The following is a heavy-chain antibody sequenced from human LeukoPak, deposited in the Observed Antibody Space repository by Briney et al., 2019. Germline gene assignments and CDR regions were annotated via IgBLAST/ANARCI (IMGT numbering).Heavy chain of an antibody. J-gene: IGHJ6*02. D-gene: IGHD6-19*01. CDR1: GGSISSYY. V-gene: IGHV4-59*01. CDR3: ARGESSGWSFMDV. CDR2: IYYSGST. Sequence: SETLSLTCTVSGGSISSYYWSWIRQPPGKGLEWIGYIYYSGSTNYNPSLKSRVTISVDTSKNQFSLKLSSVTAADTAVYYCARGESSGWSFMDVWGQGTTVTVSS.